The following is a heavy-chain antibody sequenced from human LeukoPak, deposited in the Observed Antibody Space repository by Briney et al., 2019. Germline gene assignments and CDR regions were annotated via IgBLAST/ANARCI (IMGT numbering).Heavy chain of an antibody. Sequence: GGSLRLSCAAPGFTFSSYNMNWVRQAPGKGLEWVSSISTSSSYIYYADSVKGRFTISRDNAKNSLYLQMNSLRVEDTAVYYCARDNGGKWELLGAHNYWGQGTLVTVSS. V-gene: IGHV3-21*01. CDR3: ARDNGGKWELLGAHNY. CDR1: GFTFSSYN. D-gene: IGHD1-26*01. J-gene: IGHJ4*02. CDR2: ISTSSSYI.